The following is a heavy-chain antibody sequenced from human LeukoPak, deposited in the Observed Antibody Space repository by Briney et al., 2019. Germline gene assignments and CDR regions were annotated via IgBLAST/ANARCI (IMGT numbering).Heavy chain of an antibody. J-gene: IGHJ3*02. V-gene: IGHV1-18*01. CDR2: ISGYNGNT. Sequence: ASVKVSCKASGYTFTSYGISWVRQAPGQGLEWMGWISGYNGNTNYAQKPQGRVIMTTDTSTSTAYMELSRLRSDDTAVYYCATETIAKAFDIWGQGTMVTVSS. CDR3: ATETIAKAFDI. D-gene: IGHD3-9*01. CDR1: GYTFTSYG.